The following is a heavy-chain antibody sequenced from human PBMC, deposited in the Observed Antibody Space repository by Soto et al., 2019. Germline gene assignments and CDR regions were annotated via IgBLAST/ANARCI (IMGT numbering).Heavy chain of an antibody. Sequence: SESRSLAWTVSSASIGSPHHMWSCLLQNPGKGLEWIGFIHYSGTTYYNPTLKSRVAISVDTSRNDFSLRLRSVTAADTAVYYCTNGGDASEIDYWGQGTVVTVSA. J-gene: IGHJ4*01. V-gene: IGHV4-31*02. D-gene: IGHD2-21*01. CDR3: TNGGDASEIDY. CDR1: SASIGSPHHM. CDR2: IHYSGTT.